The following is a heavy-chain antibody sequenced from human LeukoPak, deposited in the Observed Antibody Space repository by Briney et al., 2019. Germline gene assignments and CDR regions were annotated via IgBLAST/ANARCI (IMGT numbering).Heavy chain of an antibody. V-gene: IGHV4-31*03. CDR2: IYYSGST. D-gene: IGHD3-22*01. CDR1: GGSISSGGYY. J-gene: IGHJ3*02. CDR3: ARDTPSAYYDSSGYGAFDI. Sequence: SETLSLTCTVSGGSISSGGYYWRWIRQHPGKGLEWIGYIYYSGSTYYNPSLKSRVTISVDTSKNQFSLKLSSVTAADTAVYYCARDTPSAYYDSSGYGAFDIWGQGTMVTVSS.